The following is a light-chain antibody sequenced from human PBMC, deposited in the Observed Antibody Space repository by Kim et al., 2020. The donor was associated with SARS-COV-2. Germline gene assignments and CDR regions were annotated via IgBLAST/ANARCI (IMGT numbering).Light chain of an antibody. Sequence: EIVMTQSPATLSVSPGERATLSCWASQSVSSNLAWYQQKPGQAPRLLIYGTSTRATGIPARFSGSGSGTEFTVTISSLQSEDFAVYYCQQYNNWPLTFGGGTKVEI. CDR3: QQYNNWPLT. J-gene: IGKJ4*01. CDR2: GTS. V-gene: IGKV3-15*01. CDR1: QSVSSN.